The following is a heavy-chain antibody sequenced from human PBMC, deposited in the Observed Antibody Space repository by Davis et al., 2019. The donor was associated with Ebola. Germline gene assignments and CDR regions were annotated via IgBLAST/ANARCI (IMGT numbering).Heavy chain of an antibody. CDR1: GFTFSSYG. V-gene: IGHV3-33*01. J-gene: IGHJ3*02. D-gene: IGHD6-19*01. CDR3: ARDRTQWLTPDAFDI. Sequence: GGSLRPSCAASGFTFSSYGMHWVRQAPGKGLEWVAVIWYDGSNKYYADSVKGRFTISRDNSKNTLYLQMNSLRAEDTAVYYCARDRTQWLTPDAFDIWGQGTMVTVSS. CDR2: IWYDGSNK.